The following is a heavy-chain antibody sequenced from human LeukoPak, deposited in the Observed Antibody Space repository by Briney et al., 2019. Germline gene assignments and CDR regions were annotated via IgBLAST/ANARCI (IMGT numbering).Heavy chain of an antibody. CDR1: GYSFTSYW. CDR2: IYPGDSDT. D-gene: IGHD3-10*01. Sequence: GGALKIPRKGSGYSFTSYWIAWVRQMPGQGLEWMGIIYPGDSDTRYSRSLQGQVTIPADKSISTAYLQWTRLQASDSAMFYGAALSKFLWFGELSYYYDFEGWGNLITVT. J-gene: IGHJ6*03. CDR3: AALSKFLWFGELSYYYDFEG. V-gene: IGHV5-51*06.